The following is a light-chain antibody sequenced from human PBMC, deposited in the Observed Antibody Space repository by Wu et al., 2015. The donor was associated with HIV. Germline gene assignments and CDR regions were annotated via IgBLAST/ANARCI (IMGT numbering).Light chain of an antibody. Sequence: EIVLTQSPGTLSLSPGERATLSCRASQSVSSSYLAWYQQKPGQAPRLLIYGASSRATGIPDRFSGSGSGTDFTLTISRLEPEDFAVYYCQQRRSWPLTFGQGTRL. CDR1: QSVSSSY. J-gene: IGKJ5*01. V-gene: IGKV3D-20*02. CDR2: GAS. CDR3: QQRRSWPLT.